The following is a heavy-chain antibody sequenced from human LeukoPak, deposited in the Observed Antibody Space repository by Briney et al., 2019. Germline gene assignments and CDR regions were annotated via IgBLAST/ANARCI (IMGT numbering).Heavy chain of an antibody. D-gene: IGHD4-23*01. CDR2: INAGNGNT. J-gene: IGHJ4*02. Sequence: GASVKVSCKASGYTFTSYAMHWVRQAPGQRLEWMGWINAGNGNTKYSQKFQGRVTITRDTSASTAYMELSSLRSEDTAVYYCARGWDYGGNRLDYWGQGTLVTVSS. V-gene: IGHV1-3*01. CDR1: GYTFTSYA. CDR3: ARGWDYGGNRLDY.